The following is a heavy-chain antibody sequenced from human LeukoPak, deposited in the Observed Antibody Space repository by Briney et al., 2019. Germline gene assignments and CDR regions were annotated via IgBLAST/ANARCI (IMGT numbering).Heavy chain of an antibody. V-gene: IGHV3-53*01. D-gene: IGHD1-14*01. CDR2: IYSGGTT. CDR1: GFTVSTNY. Sequence: PGGSLRLSCAASGFTVSTNYMSWVRQAPGKGLEWVSLIYSGGTTYYADSVKGRFTISRDSSKNKLYLRMNSLRAEDTAVYYCARDRGHTTDYWGQGTLVTVSS. CDR3: ARDRGHTTDY. J-gene: IGHJ4*02.